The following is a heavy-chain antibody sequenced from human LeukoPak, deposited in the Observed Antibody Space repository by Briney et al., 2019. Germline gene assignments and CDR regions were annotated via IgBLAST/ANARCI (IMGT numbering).Heavy chain of an antibody. D-gene: IGHD3-10*01. CDR1: GGSISSSSYY. CDR3: ASYYYGSGSYFWFDP. CDR2: IYYSGST. Sequence: PSETLSLTCTVSGGSISSSSYYWGWIRQPPGKGLEWIGSIYYSGSTYYNPSLKSRVTISVDTSKNQFSLKLSSVTAADTAVYYCASYYYGSGSYFWFDPWGQGTLVTVSS. J-gene: IGHJ5*02. V-gene: IGHV4-39*01.